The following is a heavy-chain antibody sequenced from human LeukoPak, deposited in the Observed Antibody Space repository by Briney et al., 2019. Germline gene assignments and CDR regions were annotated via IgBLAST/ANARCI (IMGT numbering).Heavy chain of an antibody. CDR2: ILYTGST. V-gene: IGHV4-59*01. Sequence: PSETLSLTCSVSGGSITSYYWGWIRQPPGKGLEWIGSILYTGSTNYNPSLKTRVTISIGTSKKQFSLKLTSVTAADTAVYYCARESTNILTGYYLYYFDYWGQGTLVTVSS. CDR3: ARESTNILTGYYLYYFDY. D-gene: IGHD3-9*01. CDR1: GGSITSYY. J-gene: IGHJ4*02.